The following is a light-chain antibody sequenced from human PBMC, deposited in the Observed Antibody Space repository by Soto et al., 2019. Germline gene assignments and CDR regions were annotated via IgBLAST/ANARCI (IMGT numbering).Light chain of an antibody. V-gene: IGKV1-39*01. Sequence: DIQMTQSPSSLSASVGDRVTITCRASQSVSSYLNWYQHKPGKAPKLLIYAASTLQSGVPSRFSGSGSGTDFTLTISSLQPEDFETYYCQQSYNTPHTFGGGTKVEIK. J-gene: IGKJ4*01. CDR2: AAS. CDR3: QQSYNTPHT. CDR1: QSVSSY.